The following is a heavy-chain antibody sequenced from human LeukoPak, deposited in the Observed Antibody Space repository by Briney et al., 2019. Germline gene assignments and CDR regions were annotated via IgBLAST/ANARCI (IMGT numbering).Heavy chain of an antibody. D-gene: IGHD3-9*01. J-gene: IGHJ4*02. V-gene: IGHV3-21*01. CDR2: ITSSSSYT. CDR1: GITFSNYN. CDR3: AKDPGILTGYGTFGDY. Sequence: GGSLRLSCAAPGITFSNYNMNWVRQAPGKGLEWISSITSSSSYTFYADSVKGRFTISRDNSKNTLYLQMNSLRAEDTAVYYCAKDPGILTGYGTFGDYWGQGTLVTVSS.